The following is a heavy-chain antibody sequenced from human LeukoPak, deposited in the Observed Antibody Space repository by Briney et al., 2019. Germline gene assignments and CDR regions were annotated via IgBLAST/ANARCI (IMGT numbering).Heavy chain of an antibody. Sequence: HPGGSLRLSCAASGFTFSSYEMNWVRQAPGKGLEWVSYISSSGSTIYYADSVKGRFTISRDNAKNSLYLQMNSLRAEDTAVYYCARDRVKYSSGLDAFDIWGQGTMVTVSS. D-gene: IGHD6-19*01. V-gene: IGHV3-48*03. CDR3: ARDRVKYSSGLDAFDI. CDR2: ISSSGSTI. J-gene: IGHJ3*02. CDR1: GFTFSSYE.